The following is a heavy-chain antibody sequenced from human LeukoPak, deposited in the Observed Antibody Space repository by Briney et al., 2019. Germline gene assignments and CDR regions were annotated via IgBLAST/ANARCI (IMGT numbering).Heavy chain of an antibody. CDR3: ARGGVAVAGALYYFDY. Sequence: GGSLRLSCAASGFTVSGSYVNWVRQAPGKGLEWVSTIYSGGSTYYADSVKGRFTISRHSSKNTVYLEMNSLRSEDTAVYYCARGGVAVAGALYYFDYWGQGTLVTVSP. D-gene: IGHD6-19*01. V-gene: IGHV3-53*04. CDR1: GFTVSGSY. J-gene: IGHJ4*02. CDR2: IYSGGST.